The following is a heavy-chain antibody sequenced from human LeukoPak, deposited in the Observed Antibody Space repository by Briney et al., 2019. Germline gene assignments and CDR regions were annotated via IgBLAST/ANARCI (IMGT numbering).Heavy chain of an antibody. D-gene: IGHD2-2*01. V-gene: IGHV1-18*01. J-gene: IGHJ4*02. Sequence: ASVKVSCKASGYTFTSYGISWVRQAPGQGLEWMGWISADNGNTNYAQKLQGRVTMTTDTSTSTAYMELRSLTSDDTTVYYCARDGYCRSTSCLSPYYFDYWSQRTLVTVSS. CDR2: ISADNGNT. CDR1: GYTFTSYG. CDR3: ARDGYCRSTSCLSPYYFDY.